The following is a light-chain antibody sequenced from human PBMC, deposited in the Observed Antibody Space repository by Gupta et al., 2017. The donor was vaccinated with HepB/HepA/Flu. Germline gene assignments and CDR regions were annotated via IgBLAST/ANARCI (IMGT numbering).Light chain of an antibody. V-gene: IGKV1-39*01. CDR3: QQSDSTPYT. J-gene: IGKJ2*01. CDR2: IAS. Sequence: DIQITQSPSSLSASVGDRVTITSRASQSINRYLIWYQQKPGKAPNLLIYIASSLQSGVPSRFSGSGSGTAFTLTISRLQPEDFATYYCQQSDSTPYTFGQGTKMDIK. CDR1: QSINRY.